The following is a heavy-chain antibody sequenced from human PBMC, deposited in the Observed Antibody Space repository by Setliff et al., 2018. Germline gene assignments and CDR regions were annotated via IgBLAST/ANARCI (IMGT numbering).Heavy chain of an antibody. CDR3: AASRAYTGAVEEWFLPKTFDF. CDR1: GGSINSMSYY. Sequence: SETLSLTCTVSGGSINSMSYYWNWIRQPAGKGLEWIGRIYVTESTKYNPSLKSRVTLSIDTSKNQFSLKLSSVTAADAALYYCAASRAYTGAVEEWFLPKTFDFWGQGSPVTVSS. D-gene: IGHD3-10*01. J-gene: IGHJ4*02. CDR2: IYVTEST. V-gene: IGHV4-4*07.